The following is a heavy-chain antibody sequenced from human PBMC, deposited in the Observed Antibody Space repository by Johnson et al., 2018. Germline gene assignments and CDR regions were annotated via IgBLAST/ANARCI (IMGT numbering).Heavy chain of an antibody. J-gene: IGHJ6*03. V-gene: IGHV3-30-3*01. CDR3: ARDHYYDSSGYYPYYYYYMDV. CDR1: GFTFSNYA. CDR2: ISYDGSNK. D-gene: IGHD3-22*01. Sequence: QVQLVESGGGVVQPGRSLRLSCAASGFTFSNYAMHWVRQAPGKGLEWVAVISYDGSNKYYADSVKGRFTISRDKSKNTLYLQMNSLRAGDTAVYYCARDHYYDSSGYYPYYYYYMDVWGKGTTVTVSS.